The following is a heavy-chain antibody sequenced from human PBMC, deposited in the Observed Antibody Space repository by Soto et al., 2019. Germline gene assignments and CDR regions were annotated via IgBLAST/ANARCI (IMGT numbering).Heavy chain of an antibody. V-gene: IGHV3-33*01. D-gene: IGHD3-10*01. CDR3: ARAYHATPPYYYFDC. CDR2: IWYDGSNK. J-gene: IGHJ4*02. Sequence: QVQLVESGGGVVQPGRSLRLSCAASGFTFSSYGMHWVRQAPGKGLEWVAVIWYDGSNKYYADSVKGRFTISRDNSKNTLYLQMNSMRAEETAVYYSARAYHATPPYYYFDCWGQGTLVTLSS. CDR1: GFTFSSYG.